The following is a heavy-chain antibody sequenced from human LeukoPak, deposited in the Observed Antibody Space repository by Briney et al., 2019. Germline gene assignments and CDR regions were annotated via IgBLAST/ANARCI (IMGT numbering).Heavy chain of an antibody. Sequence: GGSLRLSCAASGFTFSNAWMSWVRQAPGKGLEWVGRIKSKTDGDTTEYATPVKGRFTISRDESKNTLYLQMNSLKTEDTAVYYCTTEGYYVSGIYWGQGTLVTVSS. D-gene: IGHD3-10*01. CDR1: GFTFSNAW. J-gene: IGHJ4*02. V-gene: IGHV3-15*01. CDR3: TTEGYYVSGIY. CDR2: IKSKTDGDTT.